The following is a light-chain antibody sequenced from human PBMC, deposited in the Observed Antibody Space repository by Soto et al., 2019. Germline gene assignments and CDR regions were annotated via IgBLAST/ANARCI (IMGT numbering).Light chain of an antibody. CDR2: AAS. CDR1: QGISNY. Sequence: DIQLTQSPSFLSASVGDRVTITCRASQGISNYLAWYQQKPGKAPQLLIYAASTLQSGVPSRFSGSGSGTEFTLTISSLQPEDFAAYFCQQLNSSPFTFGPGTKVDIK. J-gene: IGKJ3*01. V-gene: IGKV1-9*01. CDR3: QQLNSSPFT.